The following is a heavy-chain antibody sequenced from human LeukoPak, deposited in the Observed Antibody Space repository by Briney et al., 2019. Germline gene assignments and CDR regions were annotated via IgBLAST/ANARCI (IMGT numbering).Heavy chain of an antibody. Sequence: GGSLRLSCAASGFSFSTYEMNWVRQAPGKGLEWVSYISSSGSTIYYADSVKGRFTISRDNAKNSLYLQMNSLRAEDTAVYYCARAGLRYFDWLLSYYNWFDPWGQGTLVTVSS. D-gene: IGHD3-9*01. V-gene: IGHV3-48*03. CDR2: ISSSGSTI. CDR3: ARAGLRYFDWLLSYYNWFDP. J-gene: IGHJ5*02. CDR1: GFSFSTYE.